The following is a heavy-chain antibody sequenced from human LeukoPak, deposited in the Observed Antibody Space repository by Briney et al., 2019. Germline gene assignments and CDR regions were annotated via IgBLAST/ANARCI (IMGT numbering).Heavy chain of an antibody. D-gene: IGHD3-22*01. CDR2: IRSKAYGGTT. J-gene: IGHJ4*02. Sequence: GGSLRLSCTASAFTFGDYAMSWFRQAPGKGLEWVGFIRSKAYGGTTEYAASVKGRFTISRDDSKSIVYLQMNSLKTEDTAVYYCTRDDSSGYYCGHTPPGFDYWGQGTLVTVSS. CDR3: TRDDSSGYYCGHTPPGFDY. CDR1: AFTFGDYA. V-gene: IGHV3-49*03.